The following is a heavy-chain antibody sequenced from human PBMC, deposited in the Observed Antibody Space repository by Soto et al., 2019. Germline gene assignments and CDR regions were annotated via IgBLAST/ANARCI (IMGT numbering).Heavy chain of an antibody. D-gene: IGHD4-4*01. Sequence: QLQLVESGGGVVQPGRSLRLSCVASEFSFSTYAMHWVRQAPGKGLEWVAAISYDTTSEYYAHSVKGRFSISRDNCKNTLYLQMDSLKTEDTAMCYCARVSRWLQFTADSWGQGTLVTVSS. J-gene: IGHJ5*01. CDR1: EFSFSTYA. CDR2: ISYDTTSE. CDR3: ARVSRWLQFTADS. V-gene: IGHV3-30-3*01.